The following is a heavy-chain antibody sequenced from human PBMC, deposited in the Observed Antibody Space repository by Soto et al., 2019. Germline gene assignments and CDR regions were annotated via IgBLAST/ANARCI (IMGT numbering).Heavy chain of an antibody. CDR3: ARDPLSSFAMDV. D-gene: IGHD6-6*01. CDR1: GDTFSSYA. Sequence: ASVKVSCKASGDTFSSYAISWVRQAPGKGLEWMGKIIPTFGRTNYAQKFQGRLTISADDSTSTAYMELRSLVSEDTAVYYCARDPLSSFAMDVWGQGTTVTVSS. CDR2: IIPTFGRT. V-gene: IGHV1-69*13. J-gene: IGHJ6*02.